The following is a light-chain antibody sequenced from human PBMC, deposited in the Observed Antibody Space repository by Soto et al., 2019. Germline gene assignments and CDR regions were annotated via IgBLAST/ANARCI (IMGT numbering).Light chain of an antibody. CDR2: YDS. J-gene: IGLJ2*01. CDR3: QVWDSGSDHLI. CDR1: NIGSKS. V-gene: IGLV3-21*04. Sequence: SYELTQAPSVSVAPGKTARITCGGNNIGSKSVHWYQQKPGQAPVLVIYYDSDRPSGIPERFSGSNSGNTATLTISRVEAGDEADYYCQVWDSGSDHLIFGGGTKPTVL.